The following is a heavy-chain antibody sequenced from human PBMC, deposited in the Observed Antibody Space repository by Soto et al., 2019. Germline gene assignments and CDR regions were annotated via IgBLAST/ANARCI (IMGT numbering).Heavy chain of an antibody. J-gene: IGHJ6*02. V-gene: IGHV3-30-3*01. CDR3: ARDAGYSSSWSRAYYYYYGMDV. CDR1: GFTFSSYA. CDR2: ISYDGSNK. D-gene: IGHD6-13*01. Sequence: PGGSLRLSCAASGFTFSSYAMHWVRQAPGKGLGWVAVISYDGSNKYYADSVKGRFTISRDNSKNTLYLQMNSLRAEDTAVYYCARDAGYSSSWSRAYYYYYGMDVWGQGTTVTVSS.